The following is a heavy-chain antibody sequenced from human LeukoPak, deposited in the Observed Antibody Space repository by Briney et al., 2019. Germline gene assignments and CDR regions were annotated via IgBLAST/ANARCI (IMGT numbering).Heavy chain of an antibody. Sequence: SETLSLTCTVSGGSISSYYWRWIRQPPGKGLEWIGYIYYSGSTNYNPSLKSRVTISVDTSKNQFSLKLSSVTAADTAVYYCARGLDGWADAFDIWGQGTLVTVSS. J-gene: IGHJ3*02. V-gene: IGHV4-59*01. D-gene: IGHD6-19*01. CDR3: ARGLDGWADAFDI. CDR2: IYYSGST. CDR1: GGSISSYY.